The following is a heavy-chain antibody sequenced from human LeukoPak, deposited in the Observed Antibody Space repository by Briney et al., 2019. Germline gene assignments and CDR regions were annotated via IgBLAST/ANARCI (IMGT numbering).Heavy chain of an antibody. CDR2: IFYSGNT. Sequence: SETLSLTCTVSGGSISGYYWSWIRQPPGKGLEWIGSIFYSGNTFYNPPLKSRVTISVSKSKLQSSLTLSSVTAAATAVYYCAGDLYSSRTNDAFVIWGQGTMVTVSS. CDR3: AGDLYSSRTNDAFVI. V-gene: IGHV4-59*12. J-gene: IGHJ3*02. D-gene: IGHD6-13*01. CDR1: GGSISGYY.